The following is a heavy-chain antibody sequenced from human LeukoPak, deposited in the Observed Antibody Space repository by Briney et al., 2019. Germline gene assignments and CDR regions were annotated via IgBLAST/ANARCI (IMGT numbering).Heavy chain of an antibody. CDR1: GYTFTSYD. D-gene: IGHD5-18*01. J-gene: IGHJ5*02. Sequence: PEASVKVSCKASGYTFTSYDINWVRQATGQGLEWMGWMNPNSGNTGYAQKFQGRVTMTRDMSTSTVYMELSSLRSEDAAVYYCARALPHRRLMDTTMEQHWFDPWGQGTLVTVSS. V-gene: IGHV1-8*01. CDR3: ARALPHRRLMDTTMEQHWFDP. CDR2: MNPNSGNT.